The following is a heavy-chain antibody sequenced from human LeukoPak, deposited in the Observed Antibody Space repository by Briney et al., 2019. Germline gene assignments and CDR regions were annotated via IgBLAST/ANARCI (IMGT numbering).Heavy chain of an antibody. V-gene: IGHV3-7*01. Sequence: GGSLRLSCAASGFTFSCYAMHWVRQAPGKGLEWVANIKQDGSEKYYVDSVKGRFTISRDNAKNSLSLQMNSLRAEDTAVYYCAREPPTAYYYMDVWGKGTTVTVSS. CDR3: AREPPTAYYYMDV. CDR1: GFTFSCYA. J-gene: IGHJ6*03. D-gene: IGHD1-14*01. CDR2: IKQDGSEK.